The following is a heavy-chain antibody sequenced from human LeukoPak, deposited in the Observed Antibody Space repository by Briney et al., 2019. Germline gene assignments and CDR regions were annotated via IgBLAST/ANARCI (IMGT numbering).Heavy chain of an antibody. CDR1: GGSFSGYY. CDR3: ARQRIRRWFSY. CDR2: INHSGST. V-gene: IGHV4-34*01. D-gene: IGHD3-10*01. J-gene: IGHJ4*02. Sequence: SETLSLTCAVYGGSFSGYYWSWIRQPPVKGLEWIGEINHSGSTNYNPSLKSRVTISVDTSKNQFSLKLSSVTAADTAVYYCARQRIRRWFSYWGQGTLVTVSS.